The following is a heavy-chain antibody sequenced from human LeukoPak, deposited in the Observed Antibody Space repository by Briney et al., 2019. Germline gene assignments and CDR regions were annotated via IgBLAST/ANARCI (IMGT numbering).Heavy chain of an antibody. CDR1: GFTFSSYS. D-gene: IGHD6-6*01. CDR2: ISSSSSYI. V-gene: IGHV3-21*04. J-gene: IGHJ6*03. CDR3: ARGQLAARNYYYYMDV. Sequence: GGSLRLSCAASGFTFSSYSMNWVRQAPGKGLEWVSSISSSSSYIYYADSVKGRFTISRDNAKNSLYLQMNSLRAEDTALYYCARGQLAARNYYYYMDVWGKGTTVTVSS.